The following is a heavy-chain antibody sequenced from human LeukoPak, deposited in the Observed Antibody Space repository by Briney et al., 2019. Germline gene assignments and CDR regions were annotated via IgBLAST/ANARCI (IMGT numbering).Heavy chain of an antibody. Sequence: PGGSLRLSCAASVFTFSSYAMHWVRQAPGKGLEWVAVISYDGSNKYYAESVKGRFTISRDNSKNTLYLQMNSLRGEDTAVYYCAKVWLGHGDLYDYWGQGTLVTVSS. D-gene: IGHD4-17*01. CDR1: VFTFSSYA. CDR3: AKVWLGHGDLYDY. J-gene: IGHJ4*02. V-gene: IGHV3-30-3*01. CDR2: ISYDGSNK.